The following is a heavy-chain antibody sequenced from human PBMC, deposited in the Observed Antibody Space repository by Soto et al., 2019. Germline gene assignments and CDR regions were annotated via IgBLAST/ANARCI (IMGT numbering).Heavy chain of an antibody. D-gene: IGHD3-22*01. V-gene: IGHV1-46*01. CDR2: INPSGGST. J-gene: IGHJ4*02. CDR3: ARDYYDSSRYPNPPRY. Sequence: ASVKVSCKASGYTFTSYFMHWVRQAPGQGLEWMGIINPSGGSTSYAQRFQGRVTMTRDTSTSTVYMELSSLRSEDTAVYYCARDYYDSSRYPNPPRYWGQGTLVTVSS. CDR1: GYTFTSYF.